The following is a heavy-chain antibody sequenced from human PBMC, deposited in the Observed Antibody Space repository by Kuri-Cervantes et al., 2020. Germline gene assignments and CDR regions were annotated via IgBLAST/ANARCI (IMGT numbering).Heavy chain of an antibody. CDR2: IYYSGST. D-gene: IGHD3-22*01. Sequence: SETLSLTCTVSGGSISSDDYYWSWIRQSPGKGLEWIGYIYYSGSTNYNPSLKSRVTISVDTSKNQFSLKLSSVTAADTAVYYCASGGPTYYYDSSVDAFDIWGQGTMVTVSS. CDR1: GGSISSDDYY. V-gene: IGHV4-30-4*02. J-gene: IGHJ3*02. CDR3: ASGGPTYYYDSSVDAFDI.